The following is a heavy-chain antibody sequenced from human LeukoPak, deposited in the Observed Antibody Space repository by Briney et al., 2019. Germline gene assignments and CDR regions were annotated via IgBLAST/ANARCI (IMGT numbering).Heavy chain of an antibody. V-gene: IGHV4-59*08. CDR3: ARRVATKPKYCFDN. Sequence: SETLSLTCTVSGGSINSYYWTWIRQPPGKGLEWMGFIYYSGSTNYSPSLKSRVTISLDTSKNQFSLRLSSVTAADTAVYYCARRVATKPKYCFDNWGLGTLVTVST. CDR2: IYYSGST. J-gene: IGHJ4*02. D-gene: IGHD2-21*02. CDR1: GGSINSYY.